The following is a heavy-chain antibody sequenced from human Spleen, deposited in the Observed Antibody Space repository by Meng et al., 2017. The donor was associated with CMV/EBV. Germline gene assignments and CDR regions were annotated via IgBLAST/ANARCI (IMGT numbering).Heavy chain of an antibody. CDR1: GYTFTSYD. J-gene: IGHJ4*02. CDR2: MNPNSGNT. Sequence: ASVKVSCKASGYTFTSYDINWARQATGQGLEWMGWMNPNSGNTGYAQKFQGRVTMTRNTSISTAYMELSSLRSEDTAVYYCARSLYYDFWTDYYGNFDYWGQGTLVTVSS. V-gene: IGHV1-8*01. CDR3: ARSLYYDFWTDYYGNFDY. D-gene: IGHD3-3*01.